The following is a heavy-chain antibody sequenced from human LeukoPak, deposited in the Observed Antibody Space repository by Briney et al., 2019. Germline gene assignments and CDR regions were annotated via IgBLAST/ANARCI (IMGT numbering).Heavy chain of an antibody. Sequence: PSETLSLTCPVSGVPITSYFWTWIRQAPGKALEWIGYIYYIGTTNYNPSLKSRATMSVDMSKNQFSLKLTSVTAADTAVYYCAREGYGSGSSHFMDVWGTGTTVTVSS. D-gene: IGHD3-10*01. CDR3: AREGYGSGSSHFMDV. V-gene: IGHV4-59*01. CDR2: IYYIGTT. CDR1: GVPITSYF. J-gene: IGHJ6*03.